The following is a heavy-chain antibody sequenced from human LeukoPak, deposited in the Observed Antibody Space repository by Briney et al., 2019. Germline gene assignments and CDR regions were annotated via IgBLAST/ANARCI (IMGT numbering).Heavy chain of an antibody. Sequence: GASVKVSCKASGYTFTSYAMHWVRQAPGQRLEWMGWINAGNGNTKYSQEFQGRVTMTTDTSTSTAYMELRSLRSDDTAVYYCARGQYYYDSSGYHDAFDIWGQGTMVTVSS. J-gene: IGHJ3*02. CDR2: INAGNGNT. D-gene: IGHD3-22*01. CDR3: ARGQYYYDSSGYHDAFDI. CDR1: GYTFTSYA. V-gene: IGHV1-3*01.